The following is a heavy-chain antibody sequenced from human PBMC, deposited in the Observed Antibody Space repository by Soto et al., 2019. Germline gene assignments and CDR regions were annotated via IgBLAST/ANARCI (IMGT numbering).Heavy chain of an antibody. CDR3: ARIPRYSFPTSDDLDS. CDR1: GGTFYTYT. V-gene: IGHV1-69*13. D-gene: IGHD5-18*01. CDR2: ITPIYPTT. J-gene: IGHJ4*02. Sequence: SVKVSFKASGGTFYTYTFSWVRQAPGQGLEWMGSITPIYPTTNYAEKFQGRLTVTADGSTNTAYMELNSLTSEDTAVYYCARIPRYSFPTSDDLDSWGQGTLVTVSS.